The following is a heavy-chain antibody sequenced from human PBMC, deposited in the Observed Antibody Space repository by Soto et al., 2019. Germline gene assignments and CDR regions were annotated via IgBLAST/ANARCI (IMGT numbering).Heavy chain of an antibody. J-gene: IGHJ3*02. CDR1: GGSISSSSYY. D-gene: IGHD3-22*01. CDR3: ARLYIDLSEEIVKAFDI. V-gene: IGHV4-39*01. CDR2: IYYSGST. Sequence: QLQLQESGPGLVKPSETLSLTCTVSGGSISSSSYYWGWIRQPPGKGLEWIGSIYYSGSTYYNPSLKSRVTISVDTSKNQFSLKLSSVTAADTAVYYCARLYIDLSEEIVKAFDIWGQGTMVTVSS.